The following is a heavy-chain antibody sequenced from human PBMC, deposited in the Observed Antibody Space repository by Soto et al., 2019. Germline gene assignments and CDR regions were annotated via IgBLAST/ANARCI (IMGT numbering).Heavy chain of an antibody. V-gene: IGHV4-38-2*01. Sequence: PSDTLSLTCAGSGFFISSGNYWGWIRKPPGKGLEWIGSIFHGGNTYYTPSLKRRVTISVDMSKNQFSLKLNSVTAADTAVYYCARARWYDAFDVWGQGTVVTVSS. J-gene: IGHJ3*01. CDR2: IFHGGNT. CDR3: ARARWYDAFDV. D-gene: IGHD2-15*01. CDR1: GFFISSGNY.